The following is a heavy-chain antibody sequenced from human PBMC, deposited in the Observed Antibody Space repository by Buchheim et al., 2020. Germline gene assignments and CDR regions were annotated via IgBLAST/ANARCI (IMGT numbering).Heavy chain of an antibody. D-gene: IGHD3-22*01. CDR2: TRNKANSYTT. Sequence: EVQLVESGGGLVQPGGSLRLSCAASGFTFSDHYMDWVRQAPGKGLEWVGRTRNKANSYTTEYAASVKGRFTISRDDSKNSLYLQMNSLKTEDTAVYYCARDYGYDSSGYYVLGYWGQGTL. CDR1: GFTFSDHY. CDR3: ARDYGYDSSGYYVLGY. J-gene: IGHJ4*02. V-gene: IGHV3-72*01.